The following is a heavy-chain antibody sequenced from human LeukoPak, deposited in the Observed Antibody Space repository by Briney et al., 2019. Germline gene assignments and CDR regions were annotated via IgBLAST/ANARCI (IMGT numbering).Heavy chain of an antibody. J-gene: IGHJ5*02. Sequence: GESLKISCKGSGYIFTSYWISWVRQMPGKGLERMGRIDPSDSYTNYSPSFQGHVTISADKSISTAYLQWSSLKASDTAMYYCARRVSSSGWFDPWGQGTLVTVSS. CDR3: ARRVSSSGWFDP. CDR1: GYIFTSYW. D-gene: IGHD6-6*01. V-gene: IGHV5-10-1*01. CDR2: IDPSDSYT.